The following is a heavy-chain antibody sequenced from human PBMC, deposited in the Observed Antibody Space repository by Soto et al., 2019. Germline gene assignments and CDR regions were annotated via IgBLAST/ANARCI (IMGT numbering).Heavy chain of an antibody. CDR2: TYYRSQWRY. D-gene: IGHD6-13*01. CDR1: GASVSSNSAA. V-gene: IGHV6-1*01. Sequence: QVQLQQSGPGLVKPSQTLSLTCAISGASVSSNSAAWNWIRQSPSGGLEWLGRTYYRSQWRYDYAVSVQSRININPDTSKLQSSLHLSAVTPEHTAMYYSARIAGASRGNDYWGQGTLVTVSS. CDR3: ARIAGASRGNDY. J-gene: IGHJ4*02.